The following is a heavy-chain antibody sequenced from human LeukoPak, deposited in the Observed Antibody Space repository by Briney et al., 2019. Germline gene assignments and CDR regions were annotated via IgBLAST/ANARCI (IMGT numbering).Heavy chain of an antibody. Sequence: GGSLRLSCAASGFTFSSYSMNWVRQAPGKGLEWVSSISSSSSYIYYADSVKGRFTISRDNAKNSLYLQMNSLRAEDTAVYSCAGEWVSYYDFWSGSFDYWGQGTLVTVSS. D-gene: IGHD3-3*01. CDR2: ISSSSSYI. CDR3: AGEWVSYYDFWSGSFDY. V-gene: IGHV3-21*01. J-gene: IGHJ4*02. CDR1: GFTFSSYS.